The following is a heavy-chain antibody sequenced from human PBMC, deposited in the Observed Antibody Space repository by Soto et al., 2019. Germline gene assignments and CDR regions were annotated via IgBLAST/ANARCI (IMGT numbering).Heavy chain of an antibody. J-gene: IGHJ3*02. CDR3: AREPYSGWQGGDAFDI. CDR2: ITASGTVT. D-gene: IGHD6-19*01. V-gene: IGHV3-48*03. CDR1: GFSFRGFE. Sequence: PGGSLRLSCAASGFSFRGFEMNWVRQAPGKGLEWLSYITASGTVTHYADSVKGRFTISRDNAKNSLFLHMSSLRDEDTAVYYCAREPYSGWQGGDAFDIWGQGTMVT.